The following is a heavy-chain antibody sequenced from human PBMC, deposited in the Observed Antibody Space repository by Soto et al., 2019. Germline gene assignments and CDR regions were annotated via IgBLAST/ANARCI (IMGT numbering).Heavy chain of an antibody. CDR2: IYYSGDT. CDR1: GGSINSGAHY. CDR3: ARVESASWLDL. Sequence: QVQLQESSPGLVKPSQTLSRTCTVSGGSINSGAHYWSRVRQHPGKGLEWLGYIYYSGDTQYNPSPNSRCNIALDKSKSQFSLRLNSVTAADKAVYYCARVESASWLDLCGLGTLVTVSS. J-gene: IGHJ5*02. D-gene: IGHD3-3*01. V-gene: IGHV4-31*03.